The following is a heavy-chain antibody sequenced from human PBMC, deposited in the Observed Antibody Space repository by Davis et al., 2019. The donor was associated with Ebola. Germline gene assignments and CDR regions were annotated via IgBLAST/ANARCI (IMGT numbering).Heavy chain of an antibody. CDR2: ISAYNGNT. Sequence: ASVKVSCKASGYTFTSYYMHWVRQAPGQGLEWMGWISAYNGNTNYAQKLQGRVTMTTDTSTSTAYMELRSLRSDDTAVYYCARNKRTVTELDYWGQGTLVTVSS. J-gene: IGHJ4*02. CDR3: ARNKRTVTELDY. V-gene: IGHV1-18*04. CDR1: GYTFTSYY. D-gene: IGHD4-17*01.